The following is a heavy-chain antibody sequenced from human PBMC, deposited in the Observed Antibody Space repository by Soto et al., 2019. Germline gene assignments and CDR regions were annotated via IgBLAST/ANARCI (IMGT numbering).Heavy chain of an antibody. CDR3: ARGSNSNSWTDY. Sequence: GTSVQVSLKSSGYTLTSYGIIRVPQDPGQGLEWMGRISAYNGNTNSAQQLQGRVTMTTGTSTRTAYMGLRSLRSDDTAGYYCARGSNSNSWTDYWGQGTLVTVSS. CDR2: ISAYNGNT. J-gene: IGHJ4*02. D-gene: IGHD6-13*01. CDR1: GYTLTSYG. V-gene: IGHV1-18*04.